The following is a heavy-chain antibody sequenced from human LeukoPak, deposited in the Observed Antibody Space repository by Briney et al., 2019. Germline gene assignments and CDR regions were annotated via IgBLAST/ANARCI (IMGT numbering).Heavy chain of an antibody. J-gene: IGHJ1*01. D-gene: IGHD3-10*01. Sequence: GGSLRLSCAASGFTFSGSAMHWVRQASGRGLEWVGRIRSKANSYATAYAASVKGRFTISRDDSKNMAYLQKNSLKTEDTAVYYCTRLGYYYGSGSPNQHWGQGTLVTVSS. V-gene: IGHV3-73*01. CDR1: GFTFSGSA. CDR3: TRLGYYYGSGSPNQH. CDR2: IRSKANSYAT.